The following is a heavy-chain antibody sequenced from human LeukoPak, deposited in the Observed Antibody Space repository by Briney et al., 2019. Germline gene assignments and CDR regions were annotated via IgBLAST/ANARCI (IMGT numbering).Heavy chain of an antibody. V-gene: IGHV4-39*01. CDR1: GGSISSSSYY. D-gene: IGHD5-12*01. CDR3: ARHSGYDWSY. CDR2: IYYSGGT. J-gene: IGHJ4*02. Sequence: SETLSLTCTVSGGSISSSSYYWGWIRQPPGKGLEWIGSIYYSGGTYYNPSLKSRVTISVDTSKNQFSLKLSSVTAADTAVYYCARHSGYDWSYWGQGTLVTVSS.